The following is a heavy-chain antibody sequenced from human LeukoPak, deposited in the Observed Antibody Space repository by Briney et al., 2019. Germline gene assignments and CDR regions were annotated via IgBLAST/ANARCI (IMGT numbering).Heavy chain of an antibody. CDR1: GYTFTSYD. CDR3: ARAPRLNYYDSRGECDY. CDR2: MNPNSGNT. D-gene: IGHD3-22*01. Sequence: ASVKVSCKASGYTFTSYDINWVRQATGQGLEWTGWMNPNSGNTGYAQKFQGRVTMTRNTSISTAYMELSSLRSEDTAVYYCARAPRLNYYDSRGECDYWGQGTLVTVSS. V-gene: IGHV1-8*01. J-gene: IGHJ4*02.